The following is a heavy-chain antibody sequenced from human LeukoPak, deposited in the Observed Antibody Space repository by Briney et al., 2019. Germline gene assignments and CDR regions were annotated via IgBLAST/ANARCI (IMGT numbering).Heavy chain of an antibody. CDR2: ISWNSGSI. CDR1: GFTFDDYA. V-gene: IGHV3-9*01. CDR3: AKDISGGIAVATIDY. D-gene: IGHD6-19*01. J-gene: IGHJ4*02. Sequence: QPGGSLGLSCAASGFTFDDYAMHWVRQAPGKGLEWVSGISWNSGSIGYADSVKGRFTISRDNAKNSLYLQMNSLRAEDTALYYCAKDISGGIAVATIDYWGQGTLVTVSS.